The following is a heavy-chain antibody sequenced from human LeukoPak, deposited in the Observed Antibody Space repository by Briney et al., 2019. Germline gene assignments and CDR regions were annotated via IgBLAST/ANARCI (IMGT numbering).Heavy chain of an antibody. Sequence: SETLSLTCTVSGGSISSGDYYWSWIRQPPGKGLEWIGYIYYSGSTNYNPSLKSRVTISVDTSKNQFSLKLSSVTAADTAVYYCARLGTLDPGAAFDIWGQGTMVTVSS. D-gene: IGHD1-14*01. J-gene: IGHJ3*02. CDR2: IYYSGST. V-gene: IGHV4-30-4*01. CDR3: ARLGTLDPGAAFDI. CDR1: GGSISSGDYY.